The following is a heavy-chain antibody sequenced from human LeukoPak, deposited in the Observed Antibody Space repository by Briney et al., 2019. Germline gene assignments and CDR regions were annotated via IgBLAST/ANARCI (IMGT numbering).Heavy chain of an antibody. CDR2: IIPIFGTA. D-gene: IGHD1-1*01. CDR3: ARGHQSSGGNELSSYYYGMDV. Sequence: ASVKVSCKASGGTFSSYAISWVRQAPGQGLEWMGGIIPIFGTANYAQKFQGRVTITADESTSTAYMELSSLRSEDTAVYYCARGHQSSGGNELSSYYYGMDVWGQGTTVTVSS. CDR1: GGTFSSYA. J-gene: IGHJ6*02. V-gene: IGHV1-69*01.